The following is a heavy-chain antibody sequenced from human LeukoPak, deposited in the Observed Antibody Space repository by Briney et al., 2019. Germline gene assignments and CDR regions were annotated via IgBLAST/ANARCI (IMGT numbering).Heavy chain of an antibody. Sequence: GGSLRLSCAASGFTFNSYAMHWVRQAPGKGLEWVAVISFDGNNKFYADSVKGRFTLSKDNSKNTLYLHMNSLRAQDTAVYYCARSRGGITPPDTSPYFYYYGMDVWGQGTTVTVSS. CDR1: GFTFNSYA. J-gene: IGHJ6*02. CDR2: ISFDGNNK. V-gene: IGHV3-30*04. D-gene: IGHD3-10*01. CDR3: ARSRGGITPPDTSPYFYYYGMDV.